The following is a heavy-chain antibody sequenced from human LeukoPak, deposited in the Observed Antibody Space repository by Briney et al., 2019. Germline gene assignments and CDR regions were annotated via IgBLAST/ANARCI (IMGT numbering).Heavy chain of an antibody. D-gene: IGHD3-22*01. CDR1: GFTLNSYG. J-gene: IGHJ3*02. CDR3: AKPRILMIGDAFDI. CDR2: ISYSGSST. V-gene: IGHV3-23*01. Sequence: PGDTLRLSCKASGFTLNSYGMKWARQAPARALEWVTDISYSGSSTYHAESVKGRLTISRDNSKNTLYLQVHILRAEDTAIYYCAKPRILMIGDAFDIWGQGTMVTVSS.